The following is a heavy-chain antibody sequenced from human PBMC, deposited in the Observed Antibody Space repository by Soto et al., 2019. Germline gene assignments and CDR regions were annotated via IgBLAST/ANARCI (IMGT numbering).Heavy chain of an antibody. CDR2: IYHSGST. D-gene: IGHD6-13*01. CDR3: ARSIAAAGRNWFDP. J-gene: IGHJ5*02. Sequence: QLQLQESGSGLVKPSQTLSLTCAVSGGSISSGGYSWSWIRQPPGKGLEWIGYIYHSGSTYYNPSLKSRVTISVDRPKNQFSLKLSSVTAADTAVYYCARSIAAAGRNWFDPWGQGTLVTVSS. V-gene: IGHV4-30-2*01. CDR1: GGSISSGGYS.